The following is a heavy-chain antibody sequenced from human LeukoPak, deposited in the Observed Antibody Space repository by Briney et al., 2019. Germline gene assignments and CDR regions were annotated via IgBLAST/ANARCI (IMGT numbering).Heavy chain of an antibody. CDR3: ARESPDIVVVVTAALRRSWFDP. V-gene: IGHV1-2*02. CDR2: ISPDNGGT. J-gene: IGHJ5*02. Sequence: ASVKVSCKASGYTFTGYYIHWVRQAPGQGFEWMGCISPDNGGTNYAQKFQGRATMTRDTSISTAYMELTRLKSDDTAVYYCARESPDIVVVVTAALRRSWFDPWGQGTLVSVSS. D-gene: IGHD2-15*01. CDR1: GYTFTGYY.